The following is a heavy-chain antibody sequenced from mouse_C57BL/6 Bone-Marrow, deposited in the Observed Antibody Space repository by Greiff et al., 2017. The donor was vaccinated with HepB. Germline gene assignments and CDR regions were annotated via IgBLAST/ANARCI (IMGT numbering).Heavy chain of an antibody. D-gene: IGHD1-1*01. Sequence: QVQLQQPGTELVKPGASVKLSCKASGYTFTSYWMHWVKQRPGQGLEWIGRIYPGDGDTNYNGKFKGKATLTADKSSSTAYMQLSSLTSEDSAVYFCASYYYGSSPWYFDVWGTGTTVTVSS. V-gene: IGHV1-53*01. CDR3: ASYYYGSSPWYFDV. CDR1: GYTFTSYW. CDR2: IYPGDGDT. J-gene: IGHJ1*03.